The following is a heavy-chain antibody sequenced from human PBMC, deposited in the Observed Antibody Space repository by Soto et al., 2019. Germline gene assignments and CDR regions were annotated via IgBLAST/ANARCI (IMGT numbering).Heavy chain of an antibody. CDR1: GFTFSSYW. CDR2: INSDGSST. J-gene: IGHJ4*02. Sequence: GRSLRLSCAASGFTFSSYWMHWVRQAPGKGLVWVSRINSDGSSTSYADSVKGRFTISRDNSKNTLYLQMNSLRAEDTAVYYCARDYLVVPHRVIDYWGQGTLVTVSS. CDR3: ARDYLVVPHRVIDY. V-gene: IGHV3-74*01. D-gene: IGHD2-2*01.